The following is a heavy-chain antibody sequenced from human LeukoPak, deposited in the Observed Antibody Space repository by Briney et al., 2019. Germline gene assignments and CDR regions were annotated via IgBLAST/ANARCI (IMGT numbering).Heavy chain of an antibody. CDR1: GYTFTGYY. J-gene: IGHJ4*02. CDR3: ARGYRWLHFFDY. Sequence: ASVKVSCKASGYTFTGYYMHWVRQAPGQGLEWMGRINPNSGGTDYAQNFQGRITMTRDTSISTAYMELSRLRSDDTAVYYCARGYRWLHFFDYWGQGTLVTVSS. CDR2: INPNSGGT. D-gene: IGHD5-24*01. V-gene: IGHV1-2*02.